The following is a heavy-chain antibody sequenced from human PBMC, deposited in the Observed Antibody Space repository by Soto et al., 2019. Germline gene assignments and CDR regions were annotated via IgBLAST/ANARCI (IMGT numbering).Heavy chain of an antibody. J-gene: IGHJ4*02. Sequence: XGSLRLSCAASGFAFNAYTMHWARQAPGKGLEWVSLISWDGGITYYGDSVKGRFTVSRDNSDNSLYLQMTSLRSDDTAFYYCAKDSYDILTGQKRYFDSWGQGTLVTVSS. CDR3: AKDSYDILTGQKRYFDS. CDR1: GFAFNAYT. V-gene: IGHV3-43*01. D-gene: IGHD3-9*01. CDR2: ISWDGGIT.